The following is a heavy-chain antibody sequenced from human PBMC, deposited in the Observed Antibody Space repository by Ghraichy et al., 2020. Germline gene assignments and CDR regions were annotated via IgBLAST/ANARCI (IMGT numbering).Heavy chain of an antibody. CDR3: ARDGLQSSGVVAADVFDL. D-gene: IGHD2-15*01. CDR1: GGSLRSYY. Sequence: SETLSLTCTVSGGSLRSYYWSWIRQSPGKGLEWMGNSYYSGSTNYNPSLKSRVTISVYTSKNQFSVRLTSVPVADAAVYYCARDGLQSSGVVAADVFDLWGKGTMVPVSS. V-gene: IGHV4-59*01. J-gene: IGHJ3*01. CDR2: SYYSGST.